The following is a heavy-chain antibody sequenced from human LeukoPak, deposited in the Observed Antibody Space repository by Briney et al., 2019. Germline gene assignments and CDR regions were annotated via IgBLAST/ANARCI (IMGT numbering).Heavy chain of an antibody. J-gene: IGHJ4*02. CDR2: ISGSGGTT. D-gene: IGHD1/OR15-1a*01. CDR1: GFTFSSYG. Sequence: GGSLRLSCAASGFTFSSYGMSWVRQAPGKGLEWVSGISGSGGTTYYADSVKGRFTISRDNSKITLYLQMNSLRAEDTAVYYCAKVRANRFASFDYWGQGTLVTVSS. CDR3: AKVRANRFASFDY. V-gene: IGHV3-23*01.